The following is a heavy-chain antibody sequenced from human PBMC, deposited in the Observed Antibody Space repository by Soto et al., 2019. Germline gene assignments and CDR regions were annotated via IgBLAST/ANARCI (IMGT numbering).Heavy chain of an antibody. CDR2: IYYSGST. J-gene: IGHJ4*02. CDR1: GGSISGYY. Sequence: ASETLSLTCTVSGGSISGYYWSWIRQPPGKGLEWIVYIYYSGSTDYNPSLKSRVTISVDTSKNQFSLKLTSVTAADTAVYYCARGLSGGWHTANFDYWGQETRVT. CDR3: ARGLSGGWHTANFDY. V-gene: IGHV4-59*01. D-gene: IGHD6-19*01.